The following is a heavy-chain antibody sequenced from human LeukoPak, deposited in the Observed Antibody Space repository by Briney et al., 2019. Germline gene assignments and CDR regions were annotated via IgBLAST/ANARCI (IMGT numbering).Heavy chain of an antibody. V-gene: IGHV3-7*04. CDR1: GFTLSSYW. D-gene: IGHD2-15*01. CDR2: IKQDGSEK. Sequence: GGSLRLSCAASGFTLSSYWMTWVRQAPGKGLEWVANIKQDGSEKYYVDSVKGRFTISRDNAKNSLYLQMNSLRAEDTAVYYCARVGCSGGSCCQDDWGQGTLVTVSS. CDR3: ARVGCSGGSCCQDD. J-gene: IGHJ4*02.